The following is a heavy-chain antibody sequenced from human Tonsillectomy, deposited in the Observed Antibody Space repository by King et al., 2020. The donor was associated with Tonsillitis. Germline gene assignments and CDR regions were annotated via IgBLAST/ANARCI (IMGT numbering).Heavy chain of an antibody. V-gene: IGHV1-2*02. CDR3: ARGHSSREQDAFDI. Sequence: VQLVESGAEVKKPGASVKVSCKASGYTFIGYYIHWMRQAPGQGLEWMGWINPNSGTTNYAQKFQGRVTMTRDTSISTAYMELSRLISDDTAVYYCARGHSSREQDAFDIWGQGTMFTVSS. D-gene: IGHD1-26*01. CDR2: INPNSGTT. J-gene: IGHJ3*02. CDR1: GYTFIGYY.